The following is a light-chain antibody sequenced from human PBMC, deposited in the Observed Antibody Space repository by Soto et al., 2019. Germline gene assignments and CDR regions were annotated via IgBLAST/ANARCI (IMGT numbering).Light chain of an antibody. CDR2: SAS. CDR3: QQTYSAPHT. J-gene: IGKJ2*01. V-gene: IGKV1-39*01. Sequence: DIQMTQSPSSLSASVGDRVTITCRASQTISNFLNWYQKKPGKAPTLLIYSASSLQRGVPANFSGSGSGADFTLTNSHLRPEDLATYYCQQTYSAPHTFGQGTKVEIK. CDR1: QTISNF.